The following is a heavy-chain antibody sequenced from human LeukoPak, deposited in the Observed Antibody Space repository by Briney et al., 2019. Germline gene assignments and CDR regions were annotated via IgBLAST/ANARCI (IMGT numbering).Heavy chain of an antibody. CDR1: GFTFFAYY. CDR3: ARPRSAGWGNAFDI. J-gene: IGHJ3*02. CDR2: IKQDGSEK. V-gene: IGHV3-7*01. Sequence: GGSLRLSCAASGFTFFAYYMSWVRQAPGKGLQWVANIKQDGSEKLYVDSVKGRFTISRDNAKNSLYLQMNSLRAEDTAVYYCARPRSAGWGNAFDIWGQGTMVTVSS. D-gene: IGHD3-16*01.